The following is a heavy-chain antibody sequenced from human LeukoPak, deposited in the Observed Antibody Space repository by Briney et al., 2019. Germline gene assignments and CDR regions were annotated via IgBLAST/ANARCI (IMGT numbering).Heavy chain of an antibody. CDR2: IYYSGST. Sequence: SETLSLTCTVSGGSISSYYWSWIRQPPGKGLEWIGYIYYSGSTNYNPSLKSRVTISVDTSKNQFSLKLSSVTAADTAVYYCARSYGDYGTLYAFDIWGQGTMVTVSS. CDR3: ARSYGDYGTLYAFDI. V-gene: IGHV4-59*01. CDR1: GGSISSYY. J-gene: IGHJ3*02. D-gene: IGHD4-17*01.